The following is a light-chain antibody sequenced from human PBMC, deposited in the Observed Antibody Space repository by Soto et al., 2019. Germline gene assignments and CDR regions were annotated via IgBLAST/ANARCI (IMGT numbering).Light chain of an antibody. V-gene: IGKV3-20*01. J-gene: IGKJ4*01. CDR2: DAS. CDR1: QSVRSNY. Sequence: EVVLTQSPGTLSLSPGERATLSCRASQSVRSNYLAWYQQKPGQAPRLLIYDASSRATGIPDRFSGSGSGTDFTLTISRLEPEDFAVYYCQQYGSSPDTFGGGTKVDIK. CDR3: QQYGSSPDT.